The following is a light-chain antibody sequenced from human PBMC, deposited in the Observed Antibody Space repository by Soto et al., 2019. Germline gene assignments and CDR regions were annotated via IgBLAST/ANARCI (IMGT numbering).Light chain of an antibody. CDR2: GAS. Sequence: EVVMTQSPATLSVSPGERATVSCRASHSVGSLLAWYQQKPGQAPRLLIYGASTRATGIPARFTGSGSGTEFTLTISSLQSEDFEVYYCQQYNNWPITFGPGTRLEIK. J-gene: IGKJ5*01. V-gene: IGKV3-15*01. CDR3: QQYNNWPIT. CDR1: HSVGSL.